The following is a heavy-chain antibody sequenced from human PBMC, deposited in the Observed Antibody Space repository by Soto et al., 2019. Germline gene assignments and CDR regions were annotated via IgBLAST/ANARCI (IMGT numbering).Heavy chain of an antibody. CDR3: ARLEHNFGPHDY. CDR1: GYTFSSYG. V-gene: IGHV1-18*01. D-gene: IGHD1-1*01. Sequence: QVQLAQSGAEVKKPGASVTVSCKASGYTFSSYGISWVRQAPGQGLQWVGWISVHNGYTKSALELQDRVTMTTDTSTTTAYMELRSLRSDDSAVYYCARLEHNFGPHDYWGQGTLVTVSS. J-gene: IGHJ4*02. CDR2: ISVHNGYT.